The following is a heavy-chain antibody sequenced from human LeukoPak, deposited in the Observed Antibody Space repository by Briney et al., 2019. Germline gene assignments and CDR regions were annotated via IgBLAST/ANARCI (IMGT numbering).Heavy chain of an antibody. CDR3: ARDQSGDYHSSGYEN. V-gene: IGHV4-38-2*02. CDR1: GYSINSDYY. J-gene: IGHJ4*02. D-gene: IGHD3-22*01. Sequence: SETLSLTCTVSGYSINSDYYWGWIRQPPGKGLEWIGTIYHSGSTFYNPSLKSRVTISVDTSKNQFSLKLSSVTAADTAVYYCARDQSGDYHSSGYENWGQGTLVTVSS. CDR2: IYHSGST.